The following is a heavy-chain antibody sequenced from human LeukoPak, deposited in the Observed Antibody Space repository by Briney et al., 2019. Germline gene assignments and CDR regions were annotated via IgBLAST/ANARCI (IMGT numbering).Heavy chain of an antibody. CDR3: ARYLVTGSGWYQSFDY. V-gene: IGHV4-59*12. Sequence: SSETLSLTCTVSGGSISSYYWSWIRQPSGKGLEWIGYIYYSGSTNYNPSLKSRVTISVDTSKNQFSLKLSSVTAADTAVYYCARYLVTGSGWYQSFDYWGQGTLVTVSS. D-gene: IGHD6-19*01. J-gene: IGHJ4*02. CDR2: IYYSGST. CDR1: GGSISSYY.